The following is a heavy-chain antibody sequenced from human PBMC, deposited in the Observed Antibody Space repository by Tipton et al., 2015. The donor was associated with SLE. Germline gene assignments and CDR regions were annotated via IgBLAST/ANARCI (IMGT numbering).Heavy chain of an antibody. Sequence: TLSLTCTVSGGSISSGSYYWSWIRQPPGKGLEWIGYIYYSGSTNYNPSLKSRVTISLDTSKNQFSLKLSSVTAADTTVYYCARDPPWEYYDSSGAFDIWGQGTMVTVSS. CDR3: ARDPPWEYYDSSGAFDI. CDR1: GGSISSGSYY. J-gene: IGHJ3*02. D-gene: IGHD3-22*01. CDR2: IYYSGST. V-gene: IGHV4-61*01.